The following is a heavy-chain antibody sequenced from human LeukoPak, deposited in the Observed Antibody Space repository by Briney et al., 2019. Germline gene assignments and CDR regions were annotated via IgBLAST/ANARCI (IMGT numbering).Heavy chain of an antibody. D-gene: IGHD5-18*01. CDR3: ARGQLCDY. CDR2: INHRGST. CDR1: GGSFSGYY. Sequence: SETLSLTCAVYGGSFSGYYWSWIRQPPGKGLEWIGEINHRGSTNYNPSLKSRVTISVDTSKNQFSLKLSSVTAADTAVYYCARGQLCDYWGQGTLVTVSS. V-gene: IGHV4-34*01. J-gene: IGHJ4*02.